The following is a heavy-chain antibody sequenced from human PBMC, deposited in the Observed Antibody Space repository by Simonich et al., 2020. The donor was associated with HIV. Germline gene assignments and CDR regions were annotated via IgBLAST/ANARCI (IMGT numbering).Heavy chain of an antibody. CDR3: AVAVAGALGY. V-gene: IGHV1-46*01. Sequence: QVQLVQSGAVVKKPGASVKVSCKASGYTFTSYYMHWVRQAPGQGLEWMGLINPSGGSTSYAQKFQGRVTMTGDTSTSTDYMELSSMRSEDTAVYYCAVAVAGALGYWGQGTLVTVSS. D-gene: IGHD6-19*01. CDR2: INPSGGST. CDR1: GYTFTSYY. J-gene: IGHJ4*02.